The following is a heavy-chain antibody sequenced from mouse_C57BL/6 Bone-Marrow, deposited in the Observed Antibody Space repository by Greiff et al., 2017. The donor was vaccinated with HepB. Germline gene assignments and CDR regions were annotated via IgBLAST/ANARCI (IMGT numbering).Heavy chain of an antibody. CDR3: ARSDSNPSWFAY. J-gene: IGHJ3*01. CDR1: GYTFTSYW. Sequence: QVQLQQPGAELVRPGSSVKLSCKASGYTFTSYWMHWVKQRPIQGLEWIGNIDPSDSETHYNQKFKDKATLTVDKSSSTAYMQLSILTSEDSAVYYCARSDSNPSWFAYWGQGTLVTVSA. D-gene: IGHD2-5*01. CDR2: IDPSDSET. V-gene: IGHV1-52*01.